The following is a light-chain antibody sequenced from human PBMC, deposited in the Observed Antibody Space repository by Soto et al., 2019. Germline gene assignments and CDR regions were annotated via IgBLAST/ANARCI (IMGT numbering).Light chain of an antibody. J-gene: IGLJ1*01. CDR3: SSYTTSSTVV. Sequence: QSVLTQPASVFGSPGQSITISCTGTSSDVGGYNFVSWHQQHPGKAPKLMIYEVSNRPSGVSNRFSGSKSGNTASLTISGLQPEDEADYYCSSYTTSSTVVFGTGTKVTV. CDR1: SSDVGGYNF. CDR2: EVS. V-gene: IGLV2-14*03.